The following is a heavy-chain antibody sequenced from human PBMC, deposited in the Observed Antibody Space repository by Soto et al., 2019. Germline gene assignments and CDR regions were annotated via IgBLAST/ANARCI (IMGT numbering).Heavy chain of an antibody. Sequence: SETLSLTCTVSGGSISSGDYYWSWIRQPPGKGLEWIGYIYYSGSTYYNPSLKSRVTISVDTSKNQFSLKLSSVTAADTAVYYCARDYYGSGTPWAYYYYGMDVWGQGTTVTVSS. CDR1: GGSISSGDYY. J-gene: IGHJ6*02. V-gene: IGHV4-30-4*01. CDR3: ARDYYGSGTPWAYYYYGMDV. CDR2: IYYSGST. D-gene: IGHD3-10*01.